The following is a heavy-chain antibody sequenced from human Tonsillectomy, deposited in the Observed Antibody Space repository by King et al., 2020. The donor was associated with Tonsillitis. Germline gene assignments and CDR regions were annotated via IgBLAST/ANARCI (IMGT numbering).Heavy chain of an antibody. CDR2: ISSSSSTI. J-gene: IGHJ4*02. D-gene: IGHD2/OR15-2a*01. CDR1: GFTFSSYS. V-gene: IGHV3-48*01. Sequence: VQLVESGGGLVQPGGSLRLSCAASGFTFSSYSMNWVRQAPGKGLEWVSYISSSSSTIYYADSVKGRFTISRDNAKNSLYLQMNSLRAEDTAVYYCARVFFVRLEYLGQGTLGTVSS. CDR3: ARVFFVRLEY.